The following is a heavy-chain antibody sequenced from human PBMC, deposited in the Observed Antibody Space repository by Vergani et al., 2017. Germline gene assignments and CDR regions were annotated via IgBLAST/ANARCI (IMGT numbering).Heavy chain of an antibody. CDR3: VRGGTFDWLST. J-gene: IGHJ5*02. D-gene: IGHD3-9*01. CDR1: GYYFTDNY. V-gene: IGHV1-2*02. Sequence: QVQLVQSGAEVKKLGAAVKVSCKASGYYFTDNYLHWVRQAPGQGLEWMGRITPQNGGTQYAEKFKGRVTMTRDTSITTAYMELTSLTSDDTAVYYCVRGGTFDWLSTWGQRTLVTVSS. CDR2: ITPQNGGT.